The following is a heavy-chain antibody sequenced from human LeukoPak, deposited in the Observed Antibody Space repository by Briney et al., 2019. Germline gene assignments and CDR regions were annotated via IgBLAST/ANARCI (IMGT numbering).Heavy chain of an antibody. CDR3: ARGNYCSSTSCYAGCAFDI. Sequence: PGGSLRLSCAASGFTVSSNYMSWVRQAPGKGLEWVSGIYSCGSTYYADSVKGRFTISRDNSKNTLYLQLNSLRAEHTAVYYCARGNYCSSTSCYAGCAFDIWGQGTMVTVSS. V-gene: IGHV3-66*01. D-gene: IGHD2-2*01. CDR2: IYSCGST. J-gene: IGHJ3*02. CDR1: GFTVSSNY.